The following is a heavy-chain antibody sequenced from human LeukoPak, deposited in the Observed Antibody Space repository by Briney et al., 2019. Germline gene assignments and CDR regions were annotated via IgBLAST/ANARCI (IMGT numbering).Heavy chain of an antibody. CDR1: GGTFSSYA. CDR3: ARAPITMVRGVIPYGMDV. CDR2: IIPIFGTA. J-gene: IGHJ6*02. V-gene: IGHV1-69*06. D-gene: IGHD3-10*01. Sequence: SVKVSCKASGGTFSSYAISWVRQAPGQGLEWMGGIIPIFGTANYAQKFQGRVTITADKSTSTAYMELSSLRSEDTAVYYCARAPITMVRGVIPYGMDVWGQGTTVTVSS.